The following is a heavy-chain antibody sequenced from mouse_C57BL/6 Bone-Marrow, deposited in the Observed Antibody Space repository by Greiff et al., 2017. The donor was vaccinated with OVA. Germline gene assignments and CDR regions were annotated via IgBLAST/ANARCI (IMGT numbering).Heavy chain of an antibody. CDR1: GYSITSDY. CDR2: ISYSGST. CDR3: ARWGTTVVATDWYFDV. Sequence: EVKLMESGPGLAKPSQTLSLTCSVTGYSITSDYWNWIRKFPGNKLEYMGYISYSGSTYYNPSLKSRISITRDTSKNQYYLQLNSVTTEDTATYYCARWGTTVVATDWYFDVWGTGTTVTVSS. V-gene: IGHV3-8*01. D-gene: IGHD1-1*01. J-gene: IGHJ1*03.